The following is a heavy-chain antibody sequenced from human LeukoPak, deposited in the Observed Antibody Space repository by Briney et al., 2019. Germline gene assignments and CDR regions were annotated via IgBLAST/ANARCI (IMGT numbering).Heavy chain of an antibody. CDR2: ISAYNGNT. CDR1: GYTFTSYG. V-gene: IGHV1-18*01. D-gene: IGHD3-22*01. J-gene: IGHJ4*02. CDR3: ARDERNHHDSSGCYTRAGVDY. Sequence: GASVEVSCKASGYTFTSYGISWVRQAPGQGLEWMGWISAYNGNTNYAQKLQGRVTMTTDTSTSTAYMELRSLRSDDTAVYYCARDERNHHDSSGCYTRAGVDYWGQGTLVTVSS.